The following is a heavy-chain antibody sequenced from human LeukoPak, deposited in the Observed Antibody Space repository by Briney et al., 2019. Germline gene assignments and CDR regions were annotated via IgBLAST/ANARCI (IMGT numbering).Heavy chain of an antibody. CDR2: IIPIFGTA. D-gene: IGHD5-24*01. CDR1: GGTFSSYA. V-gene: IGHV1-69*13. CDR3: ARDEREMATLDY. J-gene: IGHJ4*02. Sequence: VASVKVSCKASGGTFSSYAISWVRQAPGQGLEWMGGIIPIFGTANYAQKFQGRVTITADESTSTAYMELSSLRSEDTAVYYCARDEREMATLDYWGQGTLVTVSS.